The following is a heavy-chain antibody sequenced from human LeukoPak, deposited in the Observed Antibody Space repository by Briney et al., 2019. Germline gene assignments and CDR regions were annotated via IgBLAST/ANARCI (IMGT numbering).Heavy chain of an antibody. CDR2: IIPIFGTA. J-gene: IGHJ4*02. D-gene: IGHD6-13*01. CDR3: ARDLAAAGTTGLNFDY. Sequence: ASVKVSCKASGGTFSSYAISWVRQAPGQGLGWMGGIIPIFGTANYAQKFQGRVTITADESTSTAYMELSSLRSDDTAVYYCARDLAAAGTTGLNFDYWGQGTLVTVSS. V-gene: IGHV1-69*13. CDR1: GGTFSSYA.